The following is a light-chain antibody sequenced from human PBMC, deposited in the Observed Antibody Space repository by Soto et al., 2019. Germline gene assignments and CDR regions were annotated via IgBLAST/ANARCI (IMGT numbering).Light chain of an antibody. J-gene: IGKJ2*01. CDR1: QSVLYRSSNKNY. CDR3: QQYYSAPQT. Sequence: DIVMTQSPDSLAVSLGERATINCKSSQSVLYRSSNKNYLAWYQQKPGQPPKLLIYWASTRESGVPDRFSSSGSGTDVTLTNSSRQAEDVDVYYCQQYYSAPQTFGQGTKLEIK. CDR2: WAS. V-gene: IGKV4-1*01.